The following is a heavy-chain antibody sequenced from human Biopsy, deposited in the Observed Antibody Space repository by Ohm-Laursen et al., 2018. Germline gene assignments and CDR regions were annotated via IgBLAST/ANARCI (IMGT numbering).Heavy chain of an antibody. CDR1: GGSISNNNYY. V-gene: IGHV4-39*01. D-gene: IGHD3-22*01. Sequence: TLSLTCTVSGGSISNNNYYWGWIRQPPGKGVEWIGSIFYRGSTHYKPSLKSRINISVDTTKNLFSQKLNSVTAADTAVYYCARDYDTSGYYYVSWGQGTPVTVSS. CDR3: ARDYDTSGYYYVS. J-gene: IGHJ5*02. CDR2: IFYRGST.